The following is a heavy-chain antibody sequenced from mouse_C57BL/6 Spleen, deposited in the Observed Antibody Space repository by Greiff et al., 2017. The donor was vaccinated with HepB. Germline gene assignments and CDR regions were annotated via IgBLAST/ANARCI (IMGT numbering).Heavy chain of an antibody. CDR2: INYDGSST. D-gene: IGHD1-1*01. Sequence: DVMLVESEGGLVQPGSSMKLSCTASGFTFSDYYMAWVRQVPEKGLEWVANINYDGSSTYYLDSLKSRFIISRDNAKNILYLQMSSLKSEDTATYYCARGDYYYGSSYWYFDVWGTGTTVTVSS. J-gene: IGHJ1*03. CDR3: ARGDYYYGSSYWYFDV. V-gene: IGHV5-16*01. CDR1: GFTFSDYY.